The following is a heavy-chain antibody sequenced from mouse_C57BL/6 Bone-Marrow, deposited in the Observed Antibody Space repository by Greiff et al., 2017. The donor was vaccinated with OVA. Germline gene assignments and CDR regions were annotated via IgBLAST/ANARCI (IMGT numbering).Heavy chain of an antibody. Sequence: DVHLVESGGGLVQPGGSLKLSCAASGFTFSDYYMYWVRQTPEKRLEWVAYISTGGGSTYYTDTVKGRFTISRDNAKNTLYLQMSRLKSEDTAMYYCASHPGDYWGQGTTLTVSS. CDR3: ASHPGDY. V-gene: IGHV5-12*01. CDR2: ISTGGGST. CDR1: GFTFSDYY. J-gene: IGHJ2*01.